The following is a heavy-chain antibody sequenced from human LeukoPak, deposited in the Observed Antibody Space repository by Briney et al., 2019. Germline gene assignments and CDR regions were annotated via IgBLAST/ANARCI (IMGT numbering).Heavy chain of an antibody. D-gene: IGHD1-1*01. J-gene: IGHJ4*02. CDR2: ISGNSGDI. CDR1: GFSFSDSY. V-gene: IGHV3-11*06. CDR3: ARDPRTVRI. Sequence: GGSLRLSCAASGFSFSDSYMTWVRQAPGKGLEWLSYISGNSGDINYTDSVKGRFTISRDNAKNSLYLQMNSLRVEDTAVYYCARDPRTVRIWGQGTLVTVSS.